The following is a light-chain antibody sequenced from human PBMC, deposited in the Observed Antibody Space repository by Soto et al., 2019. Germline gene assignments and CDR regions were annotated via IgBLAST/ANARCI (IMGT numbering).Light chain of an antibody. CDR3: QSYDSSRSGYVV. J-gene: IGLJ2*01. CDR2: GNI. Sequence: QSVLTQPPSVSGAPGQRVTISCTGSSSNIGAGYDVHWYQQLPGTAPKLLIYGNINRPSGVPDRFSGSKSGTSASLAITGLQAEDEADYYCQSYDSSRSGYVVFGGGTKVTVL. V-gene: IGLV1-40*01. CDR1: SSNIGAGYD.